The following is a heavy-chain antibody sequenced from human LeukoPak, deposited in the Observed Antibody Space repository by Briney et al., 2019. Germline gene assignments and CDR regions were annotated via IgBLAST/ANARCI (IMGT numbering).Heavy chain of an antibody. J-gene: IGHJ3*02. CDR1: GGSISTYY. Sequence: PSETLSLTCTVSGGSISTYYWSWSRQPPGKGLEYIGYIYYSGSNNYNPSLKSRVTMSLDTSKNKFSLKLSSVTAADTAVYYCAREEVPHGFDIWGQGTVVTVSS. CDR3: AREEVPHGFDI. V-gene: IGHV4-59*01. CDR2: IYYSGSN.